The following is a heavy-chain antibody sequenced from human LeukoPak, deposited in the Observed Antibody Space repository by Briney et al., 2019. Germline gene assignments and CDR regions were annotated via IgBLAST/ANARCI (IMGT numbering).Heavy chain of an antibody. V-gene: IGHV1-69*13. CDR2: IIPIFGTA. CDR3: ARANLPYHSSSPLFDY. Sequence: SVKVSCRASGGTFSSYAISWVRQAPGQGLEWMGGIIPIFGTANYAQKFQGRVTITADESTSTAYMELSSLRSEDTAVYYCARANLPYHSSSPLFDYWGQGTLVTVSS. J-gene: IGHJ4*02. CDR1: GGTFSSYA. D-gene: IGHD6-6*01.